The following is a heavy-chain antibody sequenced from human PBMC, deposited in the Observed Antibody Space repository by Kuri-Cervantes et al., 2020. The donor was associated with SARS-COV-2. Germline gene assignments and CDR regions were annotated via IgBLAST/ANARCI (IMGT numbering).Heavy chain of an antibody. D-gene: IGHD6-13*01. Sequence: ASVKVSCKASGYTFTSYGISWVRQAPGQGLEWMGWISAYNGNTNYAQKLQGRVTMTTDTSTSTAYMELRSLRSDDTAVYYCARALHSSSWYSLSPRDYWGQGTLVTVSS. J-gene: IGHJ4*02. CDR3: ARALHSSSWYSLSPRDY. CDR1: GYTFTSYG. CDR2: ISAYNGNT. V-gene: IGHV1-18*01.